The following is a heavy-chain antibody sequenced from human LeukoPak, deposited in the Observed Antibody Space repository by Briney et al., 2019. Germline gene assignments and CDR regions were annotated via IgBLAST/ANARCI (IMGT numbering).Heavy chain of an antibody. CDR2: IKQDGSEK. CDR3: ARHLLSRTYYYDSSGYPRMAFDI. J-gene: IGHJ3*02. CDR1: GFTFNSYW. Sequence: PGGSLRLSCAAAGFTFNSYWMSWVRQAPGKGLEWVANIKQDGSEKYYVDSVKGRFTISRDNAKNSLYLQMNSLRAEDTAVYYCARHLLSRTYYYDSSGYPRMAFDIWGQGTMVTVSS. V-gene: IGHV3-7*01. D-gene: IGHD3-22*01.